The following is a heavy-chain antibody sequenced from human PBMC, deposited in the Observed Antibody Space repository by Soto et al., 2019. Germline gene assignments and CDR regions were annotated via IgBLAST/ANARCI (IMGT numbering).Heavy chain of an antibody. CDR1: GYTFASYA. CDR3: ARDPPPPDD. Sequence: QVQLVQSGAEVKKPGASVKVSCKASGYTFASYAISWMRHAPGQGLEWMGWISGYNGNTNYAQKRQGRVTMTTDTSTSTANMELRSLRSDDTAVYYCARDPPPPDDWGQGTLVTVSS. V-gene: IGHV1-18*01. J-gene: IGHJ4*02. CDR2: ISGYNGNT.